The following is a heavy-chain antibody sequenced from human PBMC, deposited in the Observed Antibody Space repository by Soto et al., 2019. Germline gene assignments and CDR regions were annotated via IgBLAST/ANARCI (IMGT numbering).Heavy chain of an antibody. D-gene: IGHD4-4*01. J-gene: IGHJ6*02. CDR3: ATLDYTKISYLYGLDI. Sequence: QVQLVESGGGVVQPGRSLRLSCAVSRFTFSSHGMHWVRQAPGKGLEWVAFISYDESNKYYADSVKGRFTISRDNSKNPLYLQMNRLRPEDTGVYYYATLDYTKISYLYGLDIWGQGATVTVSS. V-gene: IGHV3-30*03. CDR2: ISYDESNK. CDR1: RFTFSSHG.